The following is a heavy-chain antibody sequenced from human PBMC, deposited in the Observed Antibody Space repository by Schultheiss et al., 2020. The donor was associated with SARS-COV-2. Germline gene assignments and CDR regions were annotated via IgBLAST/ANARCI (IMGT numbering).Heavy chain of an antibody. D-gene: IGHD4-17*01. CDR3: ARQQYGNWYYYGMDV. J-gene: IGHJ6*02. Sequence: GGSLRLSCKGSGYSFTSYWIGWVRQMPGKGLEWMGNIHPRDSDTRYSPSFQGQVTISADKSISTAYLQWSSLKASDTAMYYCARQQYGNWYYYGMDVWGQGTTVTVSS. V-gene: IGHV5-51*01. CDR1: GYSFTSYW. CDR2: IHPRDSDT.